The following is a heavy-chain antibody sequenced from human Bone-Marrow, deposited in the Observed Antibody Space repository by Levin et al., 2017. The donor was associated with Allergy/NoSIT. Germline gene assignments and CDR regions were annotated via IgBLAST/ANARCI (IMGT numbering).Heavy chain of an antibody. CDR3: ARMFTTGSTPRDAEYFQH. J-gene: IGHJ1*01. V-gene: IGHV4-4*02. CDR2: IYHSGFT. CDR1: GGSITTNHW. Sequence: MSSETLSLTCNVSGGSITTNHWWGWVRQPPGKRPQWIGEIYHSGFTNYNPSLKSRVTISMDKSKNQFSLKMTSVTAADTAVYFCARMFTTGSTPRDAEYFQHWGQGTLVIVSS. D-gene: IGHD1-1*01.